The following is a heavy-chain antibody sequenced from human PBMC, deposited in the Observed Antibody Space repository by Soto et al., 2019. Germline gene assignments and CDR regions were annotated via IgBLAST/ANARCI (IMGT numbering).Heavy chain of an antibody. CDR2: TYYRSKWYN. V-gene: IGHV6-1*01. Sequence: PSQTLSLTCAISGDSVSSNSAAWNWIRQSPSRGLEWLGRTYYRSKWYNDYAVSVKSRITINPDTSKNQFSLQLNSVTPEDTAVYYRGRGPGGGSSWYSYCYGMDVWGPGTTVHVCS. CDR3: GRGPGGGSSWYSYCYGMDV. D-gene: IGHD6-13*01. CDR1: GDSVSSNSAA. J-gene: IGHJ6*02.